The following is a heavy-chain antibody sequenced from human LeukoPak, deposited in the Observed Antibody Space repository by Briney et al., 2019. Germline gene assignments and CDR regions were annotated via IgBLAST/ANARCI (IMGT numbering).Heavy chain of an antibody. CDR1: GFTFSSYG. CDR2: ISGSGGST. Sequence: GGSLRLSCAASGFTFSSYGMSWVRQAPGKGLEWVSAISGSGGSTYYADSVKGRFTISRDNSKNTLYPQMNSLRAEDTAVYYCAKAIYDSSGYFDYWGQGTLVTVSS. CDR3: AKAIYDSSGYFDY. J-gene: IGHJ4*02. D-gene: IGHD3-22*01. V-gene: IGHV3-23*01.